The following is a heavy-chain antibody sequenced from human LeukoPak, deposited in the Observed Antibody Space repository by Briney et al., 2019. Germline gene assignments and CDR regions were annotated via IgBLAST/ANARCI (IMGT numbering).Heavy chain of an antibody. CDR2: INPNSGGT. CDR1: GYTFTGYY. V-gene: IGHV1-2*02. CDR3: ARASGPDDSSGYYYIGSLPYPLDY. J-gene: IGHJ4*02. Sequence: ASVKVSCKASGYTFTGYYMHWVRQAPGQGLEWMGWINPNSGGTNYAQKFQGRVTMTRDTSISTAYMELSRLRSDDTAVYYCARASGPDDSSGYYYIGSLPYPLDYWGQGTLVTVSS. D-gene: IGHD3-22*01.